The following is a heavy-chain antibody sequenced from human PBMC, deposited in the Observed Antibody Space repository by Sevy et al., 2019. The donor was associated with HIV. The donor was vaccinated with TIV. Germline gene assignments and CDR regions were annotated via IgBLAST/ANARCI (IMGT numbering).Heavy chain of an antibody. CDR2: ISTNGNIT. J-gene: IGHJ4*02. CDR3: AKLGIYTGTSNGMEY. V-gene: IGHV3-23*01. CDR1: GFAFNTYA. Sequence: GGSLRLSCTASGFAFNTYAMYWVRQAPGKGLEWVSSISTNGNITYYADSVKGRFIVSRDSSKNTVYLQMHSLRVDDTAVYYCAKLGIYTGTSNGMEYWGQGTLVTVSS. D-gene: IGHD1-26*01.